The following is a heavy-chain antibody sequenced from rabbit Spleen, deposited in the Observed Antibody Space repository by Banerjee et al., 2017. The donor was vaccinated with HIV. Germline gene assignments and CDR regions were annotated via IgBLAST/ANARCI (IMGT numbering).Heavy chain of an antibody. D-gene: IGHD3-1*01. CDR1: GFSFSNSYY. V-gene: IGHV1S45*01. CDR2: IDAGSSGTT. Sequence: QEQLVESGGGLVQPEGSLTLTCTASGFSFSNSYYMCWVRQAPGKGLEWIACIDAGSSGTTYYASWAKGRFTISKTSSTTVTLQMTSLTAADTATYFCARRTSSNGDFNLWGPGTLVTVS. CDR3: ARRTSSNGDFNL. J-gene: IGHJ4*01.